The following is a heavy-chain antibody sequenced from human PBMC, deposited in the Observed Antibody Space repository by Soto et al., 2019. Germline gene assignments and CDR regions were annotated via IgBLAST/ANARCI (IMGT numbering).Heavy chain of an antibody. V-gene: IGHV4-39*01. CDR3: ARGGVTTIYQLPPVNP. Sequence: PSETLSLTCTVSGGSLSSSNYYWGWIRQPPGQGLEWIGSIYYSGSTYYNPSLKSRVAISVDTSQSQFSLQLSSVTAPDTAVYHCARGGVTTIYQLPPVNPCRQGTRIAVAS. D-gene: IGHD2-2*01. CDR1: GGSLSSSNYY. CDR2: IYYSGST. J-gene: IGHJ5*02.